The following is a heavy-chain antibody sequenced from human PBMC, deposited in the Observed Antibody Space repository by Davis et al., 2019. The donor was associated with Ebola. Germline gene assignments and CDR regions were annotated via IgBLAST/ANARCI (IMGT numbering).Heavy chain of an antibody. D-gene: IGHD5-12*01. V-gene: IGHV4-61*01. CDR2: IYYSGST. Sequence: SETLSFTCTVSGGSVSSGSYYWSWIRQPPGKGLEWIGYIYYSGSTNYNPSLKSRVTISVDTSKNQFSLKLSSVTAADTAVYYCAREGWDIVAGGVGNTYYFDYWGQGTLVTVSS. CDR1: GGSVSSGSYY. J-gene: IGHJ4*02. CDR3: AREGWDIVAGGVGNTYYFDY.